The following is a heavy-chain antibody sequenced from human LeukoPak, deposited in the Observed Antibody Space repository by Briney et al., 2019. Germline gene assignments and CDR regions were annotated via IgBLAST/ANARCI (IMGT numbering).Heavy chain of an antibody. Sequence: SETLSLTCAVYGGSFSAYYWGWIRQPPGKGLEWIGSIYHSGSTYYNPSLKSRVTISLNTSKNQFSLKLSSVTAADTAVYYCATNYRSGSYYILVYWGQGTLVTVSS. CDR3: ATNYRSGSYYILVY. D-gene: IGHD3-10*01. CDR1: GGSFSAYY. CDR2: IYHSGST. V-gene: IGHV4-38-2*01. J-gene: IGHJ4*02.